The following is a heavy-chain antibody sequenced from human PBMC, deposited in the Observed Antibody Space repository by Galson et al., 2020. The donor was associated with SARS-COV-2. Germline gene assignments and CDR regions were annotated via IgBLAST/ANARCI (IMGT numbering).Heavy chain of an antibody. J-gene: IGHJ4*02. V-gene: IGHV3-33*01. Sequence: GESLKISCAASGFTFSDCAMHWVRQAPGKGLEWVAVIWYNGRNEYYADSVKGRFTISRDNSKNTLYLQMNRLRAGDTAVYYCAREGESGIGAAPMDYWGQGTLVTVSS. CDR3: AREGESGIGAAPMDY. CDR2: IWYNGRNE. CDR1: GFTFSDCA. D-gene: IGHD2-2*01.